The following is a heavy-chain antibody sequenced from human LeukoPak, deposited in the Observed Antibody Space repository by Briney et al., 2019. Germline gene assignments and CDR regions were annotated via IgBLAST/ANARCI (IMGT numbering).Heavy chain of an antibody. CDR3: TTTRAHQFDF. CDR2: IYYTGNT. Sequence: SQTLSHTCTVSGGSVSSGDYYWTWIRQHPGKGLEWIGFIYYTGNTYYNPSLKSRLTMSLDTSKNQFSLKLSSVTAADTAVYYCTTTRAHQFDFWGQGTLVTVSS. CDR1: GGSVSSGDYY. D-gene: IGHD4-11*01. V-gene: IGHV4-31*03. J-gene: IGHJ4*02.